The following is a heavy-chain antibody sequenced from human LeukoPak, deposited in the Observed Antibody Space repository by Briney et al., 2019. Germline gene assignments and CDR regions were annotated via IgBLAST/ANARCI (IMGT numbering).Heavy chain of an antibody. Sequence: ASVKVSCKASGYTFTSYDINWVRQATGQGLEWMGWINPNSGGTNYAQKFQGRVTMTRDTSISTAYMELSSLRSEDTAVYYCATDLSTVTANFDYWGQGTLATVSS. CDR3: ATDLSTVTANFDY. CDR2: INPNSGGT. D-gene: IGHD4-17*01. V-gene: IGHV1-2*02. CDR1: GYTFTSYD. J-gene: IGHJ4*02.